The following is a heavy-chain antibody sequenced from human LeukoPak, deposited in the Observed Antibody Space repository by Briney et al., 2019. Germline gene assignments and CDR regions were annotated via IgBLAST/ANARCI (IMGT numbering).Heavy chain of an antibody. CDR2: IYSGGST. CDR1: GFSVSRNY. V-gene: IGHV3-66*01. J-gene: IGHJ4*02. Sequence: PGGSLRLSCAASGFSVSRNYMTWVRQAPGEGLEWVSLIYSGGSTSYADSVKGRFTISRDNSKNTLYLQMNSLRAEDTVAYYCARKTDHQTGGDYWGQGTLVTVSS. D-gene: IGHD1-1*01. CDR3: ARKTDHQTGGDY.